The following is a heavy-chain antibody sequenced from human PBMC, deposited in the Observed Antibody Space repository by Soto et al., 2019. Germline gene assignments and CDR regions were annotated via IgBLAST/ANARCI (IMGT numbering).Heavy chain of an antibody. V-gene: IGHV3-33*01. Sequence: QVQLVESGGGVVQSGRSLRLSWAASGFIFSSYGMHWVRQAPGKGLEWVAVIWYDGSNKYYADSVKGRFTISRDSSKKTLYLQMNGLGAEDTAVYYCARGGGNSDLDSWGQGTLVTVSS. J-gene: IGHJ4*02. CDR1: GFIFSSYG. CDR3: ARGGGNSDLDS. D-gene: IGHD2-21*01. CDR2: IWYDGSNK.